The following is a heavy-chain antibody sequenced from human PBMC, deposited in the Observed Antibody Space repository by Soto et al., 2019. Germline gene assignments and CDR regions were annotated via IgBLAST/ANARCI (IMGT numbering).Heavy chain of an antibody. V-gene: IGHV4-34*01. J-gene: IGHJ6*02. CDR2: INHSGTS. Sequence: SETLSLTGAVYGGSFSGFSWNWIRQPPGKGLEWIGEINHSGTSNYNPSLKSRVTILPDTSKNHFSLKLTSVTAADTAVYYCASVAETGTPLRGPYYYYGMDVWGQGTTVTVSS. CDR3: ASVAETGTPLRGPYYYYGMDV. D-gene: IGHD1-1*01. CDR1: GGSFSGFS.